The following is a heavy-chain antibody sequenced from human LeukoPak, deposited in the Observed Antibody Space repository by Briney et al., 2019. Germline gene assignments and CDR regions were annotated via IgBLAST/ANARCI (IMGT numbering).Heavy chain of an antibody. Sequence: ASVKVSCKASGYTFTGYYMHWVRQAPGQGLEWMGWINPNSGGTNYAQKFQGRVTMTRDTSISTAYMELSRLSSVTAADTAVYYCASKTYYYGPFDYWGQGTRVTVSS. V-gene: IGHV1-2*02. J-gene: IGHJ4*02. CDR3: ASKTYYYGPFDY. CDR1: GYTFTGYY. CDR2: INPNSGGT. D-gene: IGHD3-10*01.